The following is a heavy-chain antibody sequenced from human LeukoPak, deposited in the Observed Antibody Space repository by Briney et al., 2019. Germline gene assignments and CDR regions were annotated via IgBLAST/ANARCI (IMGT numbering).Heavy chain of an antibody. Sequence: SQTLSLTCAISGDSVSSNGASWNWIRQSPSRGLEWLGRTYYRSQQWHSDYAPSVKGRITLNPDTSKNQFSLQLNSMTPEDTAVYYCGRETDFGVVTNWGQGTLVRLPS. D-gene: IGHD3-3*01. J-gene: IGHJ4*02. CDR2: TYYRSQQWHS. V-gene: IGHV6-1*01. CDR1: GDSVSSNGAS. CDR3: GRETDFGVVTN.